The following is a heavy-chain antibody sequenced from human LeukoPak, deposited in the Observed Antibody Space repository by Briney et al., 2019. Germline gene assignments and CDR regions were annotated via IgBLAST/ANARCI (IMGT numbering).Heavy chain of an antibody. D-gene: IGHD3-10*02. Sequence: GGSQRLSCAASGFTFSSYSMNWLRQAPGKGLEWVSYISSSGSTIYYADSVKGRFTISRDNAKNSLYLQMNSLRAEDTAVYYCAELGITMIGGVWGKGTTVTISS. CDR3: AELGITMIGGV. V-gene: IGHV3-48*04. CDR1: GFTFSSYS. CDR2: ISSSGSTI. J-gene: IGHJ6*04.